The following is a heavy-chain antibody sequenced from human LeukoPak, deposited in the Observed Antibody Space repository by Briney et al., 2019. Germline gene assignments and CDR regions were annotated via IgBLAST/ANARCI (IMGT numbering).Heavy chain of an antibody. J-gene: IGHJ4*01. CDR2: ISSSSGTI. CDR1: GFTFSSYS. D-gene: IGHD3-10*01. CDR3: ARGSGGSGSYPFDY. V-gene: IGHV3-48*04. Sequence: PGGSLRLSCAASGFTFSSYSMKWVRQAPGKGLEWVSYISSSSGTIYYADSVKGRFTISRDNAKNSLYLQMNNLRAEDTAVYYCARGSGGSGSYPFDYWGXGTLVTVSS.